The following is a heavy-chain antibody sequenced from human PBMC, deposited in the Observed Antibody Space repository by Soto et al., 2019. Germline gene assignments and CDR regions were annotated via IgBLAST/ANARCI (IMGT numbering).Heavy chain of an antibody. V-gene: IGHV4-31*03. CDR3: ARAKTRIAARFYFDY. Sequence: SETLSLTCTVSGGSISSGGYYWSWIRQHPGKGLEWIGYIYYSGSTYYNPSLKSRVTISVDTSKNQFSLKLSSVTAADTAVYYCARAKTRIAARFYFDYWGQGTLVTVSS. J-gene: IGHJ4*02. CDR2: IYYSGST. D-gene: IGHD6-6*01. CDR1: GGSISSGGYY.